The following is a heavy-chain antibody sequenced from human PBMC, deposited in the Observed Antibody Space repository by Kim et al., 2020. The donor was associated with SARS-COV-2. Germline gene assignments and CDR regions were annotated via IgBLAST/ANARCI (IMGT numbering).Heavy chain of an antibody. D-gene: IGHD3-10*01. Sequence: SETLSLTCTVSGGSISSYYWSWIRQPPGKGLEWIGYIYYSGSTNYNPSLKSRVTISVDTSKNQFSLKLSSVTAADTAVYYCARVVRGLYYFDYWGQGTLV. V-gene: IGHV4-59*01. CDR2: IYYSGST. CDR3: ARVVRGLYYFDY. J-gene: IGHJ4*02. CDR1: GGSISSYY.